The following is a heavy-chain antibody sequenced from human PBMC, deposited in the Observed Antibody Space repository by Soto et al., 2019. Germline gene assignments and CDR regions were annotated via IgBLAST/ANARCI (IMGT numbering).Heavy chain of an antibody. V-gene: IGHV1-69*13. CDR1: GGTFSSYA. Sequence: SVKVSCKASGGTFSSYAISWVRQAPGQGLEWMGGIIPIFGTANYAQKFQGRVTITADESTSTAYMELSSLRSEDTAVYYCARVRRNWNLPDSYYYCYGIDVWGQGTTVTVSS. J-gene: IGHJ6*02. D-gene: IGHD1-20*01. CDR2: IIPIFGTA. CDR3: ARVRRNWNLPDSYYYCYGIDV.